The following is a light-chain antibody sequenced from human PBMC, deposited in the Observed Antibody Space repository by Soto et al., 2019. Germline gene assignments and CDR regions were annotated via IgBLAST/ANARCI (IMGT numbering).Light chain of an antibody. J-gene: IGKJ3*01. CDR2: GGS. Sequence: VVLTQSPATLSLSPGEPATLSCRASRDVYINALAWYQQKPGRTPTLLIYGGSTRATGIPDRFSATGSGTEFSLTISSVEPEDFAVYYCQQYGASPFTFGPGTRVEI. V-gene: IGKV3-20*01. CDR1: RDVYINA. CDR3: QQYGASPFT.